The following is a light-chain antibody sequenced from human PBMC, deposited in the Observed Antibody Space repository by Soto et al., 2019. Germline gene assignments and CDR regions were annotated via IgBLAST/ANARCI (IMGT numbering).Light chain of an antibody. Sequence: FFLTQSPGTLSWSPGERATLSCSASQSVSSSYLAWYQQRPGQAPRLLIYSASSRATGIPDRFSGSGSGTDFTLTISRLEPEDFAVYYCQQYSIPHLLTFGPGTKVDIK. CDR1: QSVSSSY. V-gene: IGKV3-20*01. CDR2: SAS. CDR3: QQYSIPHLLT. J-gene: IGKJ3*01.